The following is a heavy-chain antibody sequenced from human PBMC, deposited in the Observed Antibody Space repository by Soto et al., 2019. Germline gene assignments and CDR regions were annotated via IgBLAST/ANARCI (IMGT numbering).Heavy chain of an antibody. CDR3: ASSNIAAAGFYYYGMDV. CDR2: IYYSEST. Sequence: SETLSLTCTVSGGSISSYYWSWIRQPPGKGLEWIGYIYYSESTNYNPSLKSRVIISVDTSKNQFSLKLSSVTAADTAVYYCASSNIAAAGFYYYGMDVWGRGTTVTVSS. V-gene: IGHV4-59*01. D-gene: IGHD6-13*01. J-gene: IGHJ6*02. CDR1: GGSISSYY.